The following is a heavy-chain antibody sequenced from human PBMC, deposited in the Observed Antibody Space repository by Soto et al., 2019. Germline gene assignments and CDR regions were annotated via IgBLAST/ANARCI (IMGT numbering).Heavy chain of an antibody. V-gene: IGHV4-30-4*01. CDR3: ARGADIVVVPAALDY. D-gene: IGHD2-2*01. CDR2: IYYSGST. CDR1: GGSISSGDYY. Sequence: SETLSLTCTVSGGSISSGDYYWSWIRQPPGKGLEWIGYIYYSGSTYYNPSLKGRVTISVDTSKNQFSLKLSSVTAADTGVYYCARGADIVVVPAALDYWGQGTLATVSS. J-gene: IGHJ4*02.